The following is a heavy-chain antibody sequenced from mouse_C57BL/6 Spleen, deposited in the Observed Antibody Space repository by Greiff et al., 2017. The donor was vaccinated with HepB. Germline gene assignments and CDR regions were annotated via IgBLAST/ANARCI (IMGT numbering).Heavy chain of an antibody. CDR3: ARGNYYGSSPYYAMDY. CDR1: GYTFTNYW. V-gene: IGHV1-63*01. D-gene: IGHD1-1*01. CDR2: IYPGGGYT. Sequence: QVQLQQSGAELVRPGTSVKMSCKASGYTFTNYWIGWAKQRPGHGLEWIGDIYPGGGYTNYNEKFKGKATLTADKSSSTAYMQFSSRTSEDSAIYYCARGNYYGSSPYYAMDYWGQGTSVTVSS. J-gene: IGHJ4*01.